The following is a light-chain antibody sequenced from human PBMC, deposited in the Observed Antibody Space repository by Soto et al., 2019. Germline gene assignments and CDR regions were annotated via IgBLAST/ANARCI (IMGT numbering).Light chain of an antibody. CDR2: NNN. J-gene: IGLJ1*01. V-gene: IGLV1-44*01. CDR3: QSYDSSLSAYV. Sequence: QSVLTQPPSASGTPGQRVTIFCSGSSSNIGSNPVNWYQQLPGTAPKLLIYNNNERPSGVPDRFSGSKSGASASLAISGLQSEDEADYYCQSYDSSLSAYVFGTGTKVTVL. CDR1: SSNIGSNP.